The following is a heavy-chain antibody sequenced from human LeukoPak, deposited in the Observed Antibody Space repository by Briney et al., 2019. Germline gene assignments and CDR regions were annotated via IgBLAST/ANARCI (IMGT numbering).Heavy chain of an antibody. J-gene: IGHJ4*02. V-gene: IGHV3-30*04. Sequence: GGSLRLSCAASGFTFSNYAMHWVRRAPGKGLERVALISYLGSNKYYADSVKGRFTISRDDSKNTLFLEMNTVSTEDTAVYYCAAYDDEGPHWGQGTLVTVSS. D-gene: IGHD3-3*01. CDR3: AAYDDEGPH. CDR2: ISYLGSNK. CDR1: GFTFSNYA.